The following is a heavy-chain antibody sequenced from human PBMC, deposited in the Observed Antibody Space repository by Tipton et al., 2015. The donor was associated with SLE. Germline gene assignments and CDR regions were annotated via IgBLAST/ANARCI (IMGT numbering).Heavy chain of an antibody. D-gene: IGHD4-23*01. V-gene: IGHV6-1*01. CDR1: GDSVSTNSAA. J-gene: IGHJ1*01. Sequence: GLVKPSQTLSLTCAISGDSVSTNSAAWTWIRQSPSRGLEWLGRTYYRSKWYSDYAVSVKSRITINPDTSKNQFSLQLSSLRSEDTAVYYCAREDDYGGHGRYFQHWGQGTLVTVSS. CDR2: TYYRSKWYS. CDR3: AREDDYGGHGRYFQH.